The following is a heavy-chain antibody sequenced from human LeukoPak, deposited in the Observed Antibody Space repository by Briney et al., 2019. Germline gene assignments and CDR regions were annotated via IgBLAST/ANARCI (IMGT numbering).Heavy chain of an antibody. CDR2: MRHDGSIK. Sequence: PGGSLRLSCEASGFTFSNHGMHWVRQAPGKGPEWVAFMRHDGSIKYYVDSVKGRFTISRDNSKNTLYLQMNSLRAEDTAVYYCAKDPDCTSGICYTFFDYWGQGTLVTVSS. D-gene: IGHD2-8*01. CDR3: AKDPDCTSGICYTFFDY. V-gene: IGHV3-30*02. CDR1: GFTFSNHG. J-gene: IGHJ4*02.